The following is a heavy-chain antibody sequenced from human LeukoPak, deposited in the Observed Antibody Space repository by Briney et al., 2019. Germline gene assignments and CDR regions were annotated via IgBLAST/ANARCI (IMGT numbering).Heavy chain of an antibody. CDR3: AKDLLSRYYYYGMDV. J-gene: IGHJ6*02. Sequence: GGSLRLSCAASGFTFDEYAMHWVRQAPGKGLEWVSGISWNNNYIGYADSVRGRFTISRDNAKNSLYLQMNSLRAEDTALYYCAKDLLSRYYYYGMDVWGQGTTVTVSS. V-gene: IGHV3-9*01. CDR2: ISWNNNYI. CDR1: GFTFDEYA.